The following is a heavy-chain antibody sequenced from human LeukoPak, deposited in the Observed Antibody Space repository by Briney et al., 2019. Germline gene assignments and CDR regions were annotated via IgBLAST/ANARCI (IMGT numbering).Heavy chain of an antibody. Sequence: SGGSLRLSCAASGFTFSSYGMHWVRQAPGKGLEWVAVISYDGSNKYYADSVKGRFSISRDNSKNTLYLQMNSLRAEDTAVYYCARGGVYSSRGIDYWGQGTLVTVSS. CDR3: ARGGVYSSRGIDY. CDR1: GFTFSSYG. V-gene: IGHV3-33*05. CDR2: ISYDGSNK. J-gene: IGHJ4*02. D-gene: IGHD6-13*01.